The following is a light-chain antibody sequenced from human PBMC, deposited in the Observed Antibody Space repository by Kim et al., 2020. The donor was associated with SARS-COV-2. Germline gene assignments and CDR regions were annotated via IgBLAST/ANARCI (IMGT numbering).Light chain of an antibody. Sequence: ETVLTQSPGTLSLSPGERATLSCRASQTVISNFLAWYQQKPGQAPRLLLYGASSRATGVPDRFSGSGSGTDFTLTISRLEPEDFAVYYCQQYGRSLPYTFGQGTKLEI. CDR3: QQYGRSLPYT. V-gene: IGKV3-20*01. CDR2: GAS. J-gene: IGKJ2*01. CDR1: QTVISNF.